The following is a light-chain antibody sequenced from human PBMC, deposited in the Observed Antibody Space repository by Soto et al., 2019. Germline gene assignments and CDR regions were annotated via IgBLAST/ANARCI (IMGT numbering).Light chain of an antibody. CDR2: DAS. CDR1: QSVSSY. CDR3: QQRSNWPSYT. Sequence: EIVLTQSPATLSLSPGGRATLSCRASQSVSSYLAWYQQKPGQAPRLLIYDASNRATGIPARFSGSGSGTDFTLTISSLEPEDFAVYYCQQRSNWPSYTFGQGTKLEIK. J-gene: IGKJ2*01. V-gene: IGKV3-11*01.